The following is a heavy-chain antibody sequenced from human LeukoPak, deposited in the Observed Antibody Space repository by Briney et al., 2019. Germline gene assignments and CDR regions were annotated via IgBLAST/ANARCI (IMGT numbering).Heavy chain of an antibody. Sequence: GGSLGLSCAASGFTFSSYAMSWVRQASGKGLEWVSAISGSGGSTYYADSVKGRFTISRDNSKNTLYLQMNSLRAGDTAVYYCADPMAAAPFDYWGQGNLVTVSS. V-gene: IGHV3-23*01. J-gene: IGHJ4*02. CDR1: GFTFSSYA. D-gene: IGHD2-15*01. CDR3: ADPMAAAPFDY. CDR2: ISGSGGST.